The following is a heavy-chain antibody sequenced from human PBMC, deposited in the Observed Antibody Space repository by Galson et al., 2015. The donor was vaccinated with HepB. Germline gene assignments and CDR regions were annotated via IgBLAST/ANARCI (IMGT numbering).Heavy chain of an antibody. V-gene: IGHV1-8*01. D-gene: IGHD2-15*01. J-gene: IGHJ4*02. CDR2: INPNSGNT. CDR3: ARSLPRRVVGAPYYFDY. Sequence: SVKVSCKASGYTFTSYDINWVRQATGQGLEWMGWINPNSGNTGYAQKFRGRVTVTRDTSISTAYMELSSLSSEDTAMYYCARSLPRRVVGAPYYFDYWGQGTLVTVSS. CDR1: GYTFTSYD.